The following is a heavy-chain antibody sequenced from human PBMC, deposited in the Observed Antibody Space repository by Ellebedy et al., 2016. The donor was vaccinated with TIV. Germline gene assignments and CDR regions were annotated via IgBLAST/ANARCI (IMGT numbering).Heavy chain of an antibody. CDR2: ISGSGGTT. CDR3: AKGRGFHDYGDYVPWYFDL. CDR1: GFAFSSNA. V-gene: IGHV3-23*01. J-gene: IGHJ2*01. D-gene: IGHD4-17*01. Sequence: GGSLRLSCAASGFAFSSNAMTWVRQAPGKGLEWVSAISGSGGTTYYTESVKGRFTISRDNPKNTLYLQMNSLRVEGTAVYYCAKGRGFHDYGDYVPWYFDLWGRGTLVTVSS.